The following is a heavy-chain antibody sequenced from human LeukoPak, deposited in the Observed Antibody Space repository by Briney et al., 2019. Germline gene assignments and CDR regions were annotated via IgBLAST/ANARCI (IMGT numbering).Heavy chain of an antibody. D-gene: IGHD3-22*01. CDR2: IDQDGSEK. CDR3: ARDYYSYSRGSWAFDI. J-gene: IGHJ3*02. V-gene: IGHV3-7*03. Sequence: PGGSLRLSCAASAFNFSSYLMSWVRQAPGNWLEWVANIDQDGSEKYYVESMKGRITISRDTAKNSLYLQMNSLRAEDTAVYYCARDYYSYSRGSWAFDIWGQGTMVTVSS. CDR1: AFNFSSYL.